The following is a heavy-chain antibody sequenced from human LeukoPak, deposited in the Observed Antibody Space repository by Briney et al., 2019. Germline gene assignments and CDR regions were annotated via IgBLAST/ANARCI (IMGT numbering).Heavy chain of an antibody. D-gene: IGHD3-22*01. V-gene: IGHV5-51*01. Sequence: GESLKISCKGSGYSFTSYWIGWVRQMPGKGLEWMGILYPGDSDTRYSPSFQGQVTISADKSISTAYLQWSSLKASDTAMYYCARLSDSSGYYPPFFDYWGQGTLVTVSS. CDR1: GYSFTSYW. CDR2: LYPGDSDT. J-gene: IGHJ4*02. CDR3: ARLSDSSGYYPPFFDY.